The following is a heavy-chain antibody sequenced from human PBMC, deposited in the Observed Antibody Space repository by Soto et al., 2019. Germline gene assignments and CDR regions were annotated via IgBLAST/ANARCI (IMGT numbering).Heavy chain of an antibody. D-gene: IGHD4-17*01. CDR3: AGGIKYGDYSRWFDT. J-gene: IGHJ5*02. V-gene: IGHV1-8*01. CDR1: GYILTNYD. CDR2: INPNSGNT. Sequence: QVKLVQSGAEVKKTGASVKGSCKASGYILTNYDINWVRQATGQGLEYLGWINPNSGNTGYVQTFKGRVTITRNTSVNTAYMELNGLRYEETAVYYCAGGIKYGDYSRWFDTWGQGTLDNVS.